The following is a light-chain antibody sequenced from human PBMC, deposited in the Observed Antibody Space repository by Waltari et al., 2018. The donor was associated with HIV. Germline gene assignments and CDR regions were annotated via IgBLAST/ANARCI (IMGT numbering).Light chain of an antibody. CDR3: ASFTDDNTVI. V-gene: IGLV2-14*03. J-gene: IGLJ2*01. Sequence: AATQPASVSGLPGPSTTISCTGDDSDFGLYNSVSWYQQHSGKPPRLILYDVDSRASGVSDRFSGSMSGNTASLTISGLRAEDEGHYYCASFTDDNTVIFGGGTEVTVL. CDR2: DVD. CDR1: DSDFGLYNS.